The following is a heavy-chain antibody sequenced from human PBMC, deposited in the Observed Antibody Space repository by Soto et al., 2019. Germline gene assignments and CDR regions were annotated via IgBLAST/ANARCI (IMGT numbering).Heavy chain of an antibody. Sequence: QVQLVQSGAEVKKPGASVKVSCKASGYTFISYAMNWVRQAPGQRLEWMGWINAGNGNTKYSQKFQGRVTITRDTSASTGYMELSSLRSEDTAVYYCARDLGYSYGYNWGQGTLVTVSS. CDR2: INAGNGNT. J-gene: IGHJ4*02. V-gene: IGHV1-3*01. CDR3: ARDLGYSYGYN. D-gene: IGHD5-18*01. CDR1: GYTFISYA.